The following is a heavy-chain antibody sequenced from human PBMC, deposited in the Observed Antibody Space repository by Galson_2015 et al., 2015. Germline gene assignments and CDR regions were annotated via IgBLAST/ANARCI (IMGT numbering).Heavy chain of an antibody. CDR1: GGTFSSYA. V-gene: IGHV1-69*13. CDR3: ASAPGIAVAGPPASYYYYGMDV. Sequence: SVKVSCKASGGTFSSYAISWVRQAPGQGLEWMGGIIPIFGTANYAQKFQGRVTITADESTSTAYMELSSLRSEDTAVYYCASAPGIAVAGPPASYYYYGMDVWGQGTTVTASS. J-gene: IGHJ6*02. D-gene: IGHD6-19*01. CDR2: IIPIFGTA.